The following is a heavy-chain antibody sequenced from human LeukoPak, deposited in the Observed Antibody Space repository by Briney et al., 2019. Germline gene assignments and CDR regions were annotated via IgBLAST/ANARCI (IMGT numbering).Heavy chain of an antibody. J-gene: IGHJ4*02. CDR2: INPSGGST. CDR3: ARDPGEIQLWLPYFDY. CDR1: GYTFTSYY. Sequence: ASVKVSCKASGYTFTSYYMHWVRQAPGQGLEWMGIINPSGGSTSYAQKFQGRVTMTRDTSTSTVYMELSSLRSEDTAVYYCARDPGEIQLWLPYFDYWGQGTLVTVSS. D-gene: IGHD5-18*01. V-gene: IGHV1-46*01.